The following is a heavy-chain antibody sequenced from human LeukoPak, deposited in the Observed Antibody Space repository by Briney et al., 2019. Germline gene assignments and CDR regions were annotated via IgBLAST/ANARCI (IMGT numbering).Heavy chain of an antibody. CDR3: ARSKRRPDYAFDI. J-gene: IGHJ3*02. D-gene: IGHD5-24*01. CDR1: GYSFTSYW. Sequence: GESLKISCKGSGYSFTSYWIGWVRQMPGKGLEWMGIIYPGDSDTRYSPSFQGQVTISADKSISTAYLQWSSLKASDTAMYYCARSKRRPDYAFDIWGQGAMVTVSS. CDR2: IYPGDSDT. V-gene: IGHV5-51*01.